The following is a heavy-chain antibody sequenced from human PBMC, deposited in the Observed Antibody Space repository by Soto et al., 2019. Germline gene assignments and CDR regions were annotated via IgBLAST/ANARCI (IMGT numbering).Heavy chain of an antibody. CDR3: ARDHYGGSDY. D-gene: IGHD4-17*01. CDR2: IIPKLGSA. J-gene: IGHJ4*02. CDR1: GGGNLRDYR. Sequence: ASVKVSCKASGGGNLRDYRTTWVRQAPGQGLEWMGGIIPKLGSANYAQNFQGRVTITADESTGTVNMELRSLRSEDTAVYYCARDHYGGSDYWGQGTLVTVSS. V-gene: IGHV1-69*13.